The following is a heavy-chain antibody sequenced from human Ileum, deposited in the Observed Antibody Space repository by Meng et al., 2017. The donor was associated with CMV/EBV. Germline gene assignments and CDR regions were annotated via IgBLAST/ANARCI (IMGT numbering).Heavy chain of an antibody. J-gene: IGHJ4*02. CDR1: GFIFTDYT. CDR2: VSGSGTII. V-gene: IGHV3-21*01. D-gene: IGHD1-1*01. Sequence: GESLKISCAASGFIFTDYTVNWVRQAPGKGLEWLSSVSGSGTIIYYADSVKGRFTIPRDNAKNSVHLQMNSLRAEDTAVYYFARDFHNSDYWGQGTLVTVSS. CDR3: ARDFHNSDY.